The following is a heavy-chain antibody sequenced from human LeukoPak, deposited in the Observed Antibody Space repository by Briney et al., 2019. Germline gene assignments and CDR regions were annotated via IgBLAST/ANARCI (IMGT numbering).Heavy chain of an antibody. V-gene: IGHV3-30*02. Sequence: GGSLRLSCAASGFTFSSYGMHWVRQAPGKGLEGVAFIRYDGSNKYYADSVKGRFTIYRDNSKNTLYLQMNSLRAEDTAVYYCARGPSARFFGVAKGAFDIWGQGTMVTVSS. CDR3: ARGPSARFFGVAKGAFDI. CDR1: GFTFSSYG. CDR2: IRYDGSNK. J-gene: IGHJ3*02. D-gene: IGHD3-3*01.